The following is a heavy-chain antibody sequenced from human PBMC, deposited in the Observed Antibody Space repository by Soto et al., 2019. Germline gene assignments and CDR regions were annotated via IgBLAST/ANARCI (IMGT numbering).Heavy chain of an antibody. CDR1: GGSISSSSYY. J-gene: IGHJ4*02. Sequence: SETLSLTCTVSGGSISSSSYYWGWIRQPPGKGLEWIGSIYYSGSTYYNPSLKSRVTISVDTSKNQFSLKLSSVTAADTAVYYCASRIQLWFSYFDYWGQGTLVTVSS. CDR2: IYYSGST. D-gene: IGHD5-18*01. CDR3: ASRIQLWFSYFDY. V-gene: IGHV4-39*01.